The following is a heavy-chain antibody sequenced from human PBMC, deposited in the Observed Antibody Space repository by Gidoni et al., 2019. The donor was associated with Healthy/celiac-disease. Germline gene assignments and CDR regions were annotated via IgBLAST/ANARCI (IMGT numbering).Heavy chain of an antibody. CDR2: ISYDGSNK. Sequence: QVQLVESGGGVVQPGRSLRLSCAASGFTFRSYALHWVRQAPGKGLECVAGISYDGSNKYYADSVKGRFTISRDNSKNTLYLQMNSLRAEDTAVYYCARDAGIQLWLRADYYYMDVWGKGTTVTVSS. V-gene: IGHV3-30*01. J-gene: IGHJ6*03. D-gene: IGHD5-18*01. CDR3: ARDAGIQLWLRADYYYMDV. CDR1: GFTFRSYA.